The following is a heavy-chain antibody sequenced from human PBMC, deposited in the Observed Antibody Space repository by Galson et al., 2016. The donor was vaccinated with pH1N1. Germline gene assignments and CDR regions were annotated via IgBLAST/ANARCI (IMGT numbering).Heavy chain of an antibody. Sequence: SLRLSCAASGFTFSSYDMSWVRQAPGKGLEWVSAITGSGGSSYYADSVKGRFTISRDKSKNTLYPQMNSLRAEDTAVYYCAKAPHGLADFDYWGQGTLVTVSS. V-gene: IGHV3-23*01. CDR2: ITGSGGSS. J-gene: IGHJ4*02. CDR3: AKAPHGLADFDY. CDR1: GFTFSSYD.